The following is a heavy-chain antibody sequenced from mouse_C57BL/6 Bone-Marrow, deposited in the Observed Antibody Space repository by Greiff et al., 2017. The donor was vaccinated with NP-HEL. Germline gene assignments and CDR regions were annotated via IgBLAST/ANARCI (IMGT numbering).Heavy chain of an antibody. V-gene: IGHV1-55*01. CDR1: GYTFTSYW. J-gene: IGHJ2*01. Sequence: QVQLQQPGAELVQPGASVTMSCKASGYTFTSYWITWVKQRPGQGLEWIGDIYPGSGSTNYNEKFKSKATLTVDTSSSTAYMQLSSLTSEDSAVYYCARWSLLRSLYYFDYWGQGTTLTVSS. CDR2: IYPGSGST. CDR3: ARWSLLRSLYYFDY. D-gene: IGHD1-2*01.